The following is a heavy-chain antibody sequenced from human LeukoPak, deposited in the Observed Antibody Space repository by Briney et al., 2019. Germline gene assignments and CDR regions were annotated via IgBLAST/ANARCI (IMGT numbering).Heavy chain of an antibody. Sequence: PGGSLRLSCAASGFSLSSYAMSWVRQAPGKGLEWVSGISGSGGDTYYADSVKGRFTISRDSSKNTLYLQMNSLRAEDTAIYYCGKVAATYYGLDVWGQGTTVTVSS. D-gene: IGHD1-26*01. V-gene: IGHV3-23*01. CDR1: GFSLSSYA. CDR2: ISGSGGDT. CDR3: GKVAATYYGLDV. J-gene: IGHJ6*02.